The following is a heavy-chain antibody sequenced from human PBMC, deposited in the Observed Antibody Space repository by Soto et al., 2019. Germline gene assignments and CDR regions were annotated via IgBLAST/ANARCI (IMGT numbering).Heavy chain of an antibody. V-gene: IGHV3-20*04. Sequence: EVQLVESGGSVVRPGGSLRLSCAVSGFTFDDYGMNWVRQAPGKGLEWVSSINWSGDSAGYADSVKGRFTISRDNTKNSLYLQMNSLRAEDTALYYCASLFYDSSGYYLQPTDYWGQGTLVTVSS. CDR1: GFTFDDYG. CDR2: INWSGDSA. J-gene: IGHJ4*02. CDR3: ASLFYDSSGYYLQPTDY. D-gene: IGHD3-22*01.